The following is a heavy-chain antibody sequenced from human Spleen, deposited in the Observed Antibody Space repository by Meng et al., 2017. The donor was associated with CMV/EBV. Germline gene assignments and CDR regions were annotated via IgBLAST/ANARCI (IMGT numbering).Heavy chain of an antibody. D-gene: IGHD3-16*02. CDR1: GYSFANYG. V-gene: IGHV1-18*01. CDR2: INPYNGNT. J-gene: IGHJ4*02. Sequence: ASVKVSCKAYGYSFANYGISWVRQAPGQGLEWMGWINPYNGNTNYAQKVQGRVTTTTDTSTNTAYMELRSLRSDDTAVYYCARASKMVRGGYRYYFDYWGRGTLVTVSS. CDR3: ARASKMVRGGYRYYFDY.